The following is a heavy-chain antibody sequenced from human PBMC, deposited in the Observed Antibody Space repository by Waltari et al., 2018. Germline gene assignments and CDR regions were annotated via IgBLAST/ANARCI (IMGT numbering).Heavy chain of an antibody. D-gene: IGHD1-26*01. CDR1: GDSIISDDYS. J-gene: IGHJ3*02. V-gene: IGHV4-39*02. CDR3: AKNGDVMLRATTFRDAFDI. CDR2: LSYPGTA. Sequence: QPHLQESGPGLVKPSETLSLTCTVSGDSIISDDYSWAWLRQPPGKGLEWIGTLSYPGTAHYKAALKSRVSISVDTSKKYLSLNLKTVTAADTAVYYCAKNGDVMLRATTFRDAFDIWGQGTMVTVSS.